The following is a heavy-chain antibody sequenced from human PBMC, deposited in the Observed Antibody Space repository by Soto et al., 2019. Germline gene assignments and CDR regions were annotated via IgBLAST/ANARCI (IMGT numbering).Heavy chain of an antibody. D-gene: IGHD3-10*01. CDR1: ADSISRNNYY. CDR3: ARGDYYGSGSNYPVFDY. CDR2: RSYSGST. Sequence: PSESLSLTCSVSADSISRNNYYWGWIRQPPGKGRGWIGTRSYSGSTSYNPSLKRRVTISVETAENQFSLKASSVTDADTAVYYCARGDYYGSGSNYPVFDYWGQGTQVTVSS. J-gene: IGHJ4*02. V-gene: IGHV4-39*01.